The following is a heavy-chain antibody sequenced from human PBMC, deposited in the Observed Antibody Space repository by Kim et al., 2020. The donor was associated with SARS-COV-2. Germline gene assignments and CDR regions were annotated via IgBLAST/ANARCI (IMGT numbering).Heavy chain of an antibody. V-gene: IGHV4-34*01. Sequence: GSPNPTPSLKGRGTISVDPSKNQFSLKLSSVTAADTAVYYCARGLAFDYWGQGTLVTVSS. CDR3: ARGLAFDY. CDR2: GSP. J-gene: IGHJ4*02.